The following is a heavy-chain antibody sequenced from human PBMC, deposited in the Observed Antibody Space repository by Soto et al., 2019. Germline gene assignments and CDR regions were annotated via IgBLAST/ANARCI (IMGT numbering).Heavy chain of an antibody. D-gene: IGHD3-10*01. V-gene: IGHV3-23*01. J-gene: IGHJ5*02. Sequence: GGSLRLSCAPSGFTFSSYSMTWVRQAPGKGLEWVSHISASGGTTYYTDSVKGRFTISRDNSKSTLYLQMNSLRVEDTAVYYCAKVAMVRGVPNWFDPWGQGTLVTVSS. CDR3: AKVAMVRGVPNWFDP. CDR1: GFTFSSYS. CDR2: ISASGGTT.